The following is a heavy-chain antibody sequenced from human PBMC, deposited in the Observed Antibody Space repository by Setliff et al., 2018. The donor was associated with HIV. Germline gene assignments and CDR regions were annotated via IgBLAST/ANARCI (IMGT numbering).Heavy chain of an antibody. CDR2: IYYTGTT. CDR1: GGSISSTY. D-gene: IGHD3-16*01. J-gene: IGHJ4*02. CDR3: AKDGINRYDYVWGSYPAGTYFDY. V-gene: IGHV4-59*12. Sequence: PSETLSLTCTVSGGSISSTYWSWIRQPPGKGLEWIGYIYYTGTTDYSPSFKSRVTISVDTSKNQFSLKLSSVTAADTAVYYCAKDGINRYDYVWGSYPAGTYFDYWGQGTLVTVTS.